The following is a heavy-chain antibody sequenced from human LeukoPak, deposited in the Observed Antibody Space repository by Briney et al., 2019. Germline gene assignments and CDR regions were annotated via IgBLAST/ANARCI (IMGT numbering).Heavy chain of an antibody. V-gene: IGHV3-21*01. CDR3: ARDRRITMVRGMGYYYMDV. CDR1: GFTFSSYS. CDR2: ISSSSSYI. D-gene: IGHD3-10*01. Sequence: GGSLRLSCAASGFTFSSYSMNWVRQAPGKGLEWVSSISSSSSYIYYADSVKGRFTISRDNSKNTLYLQMNSLRAEDTAVYYCARDRRITMVRGMGYYYMDVWGKGTTVTISS. J-gene: IGHJ6*03.